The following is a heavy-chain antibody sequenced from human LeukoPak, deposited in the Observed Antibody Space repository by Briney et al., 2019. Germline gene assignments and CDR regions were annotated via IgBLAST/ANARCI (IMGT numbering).Heavy chain of an antibody. V-gene: IGHV1-18*01. D-gene: IGHD3-16*01. Sequence: ASVKVSCKASGYTFTSYGISWVRQAPGQGLEWMGWISAYNGNTNYAQKLQGRVTMTTDTSTSTAYMELRSLRSDDTAVYYCARALAPSYRGWGTCDYGGKGPLVTVS. CDR3: ARALAPSYRGWGTCDY. CDR2: ISAYNGNT. J-gene: IGHJ4*02. CDR1: GYTFTSYG.